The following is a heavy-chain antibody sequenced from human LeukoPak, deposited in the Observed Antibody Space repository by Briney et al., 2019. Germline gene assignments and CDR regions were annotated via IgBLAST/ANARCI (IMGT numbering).Heavy chain of an antibody. J-gene: IGHJ6*04. CDR1: GFTFSSYW. V-gene: IGHV3-74*01. D-gene: IGHD5-12*01. Sequence: TGGSLRLSCAASGFTFSSYWMHWVRQAPGKGLVWVSRINSDGSSTSYADSVKGRFTTSRDNAKNTLYLQMNSLRAEDTAVYYCARVGEDIVADYYGMDVWGKGTTVTVSS. CDR2: INSDGSST. CDR3: ARVGEDIVADYYGMDV.